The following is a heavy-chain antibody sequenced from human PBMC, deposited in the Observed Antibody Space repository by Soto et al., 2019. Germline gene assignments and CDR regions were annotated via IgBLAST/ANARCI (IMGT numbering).Heavy chain of an antibody. V-gene: IGHV3-30*18. CDR2: ISNDRNRK. CDR3: AKDRRQLSALDM. D-gene: IGHD6-6*01. CDR1: GFSFSSYG. J-gene: IGHJ3*02. Sequence: GGSLRLSCAASGFSFSSYGMHWVRQAPGRGLEGVTVISNDRNRKYYGESVKGRFSVSRDNDKDTLYLQMNGLRPEDTGVYYCAKDRRQLSALDMWGQGTTVTVSS.